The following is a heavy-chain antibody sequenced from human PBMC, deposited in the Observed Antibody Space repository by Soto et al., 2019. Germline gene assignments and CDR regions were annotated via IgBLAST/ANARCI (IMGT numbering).Heavy chain of an antibody. D-gene: IGHD3-10*01. CDR1: GGSISSGGYY. J-gene: IGHJ4*02. V-gene: IGHV4-31*03. CDR2: ICYSGST. CDR3: ARETLSGVLDY. Sequence: QVQLQESGPGLVKPSQTLSLTCTVSGGSISSGGYYWSCIRQHPGKGLEWIGYICYSGSTYYNPSLKSRVTISVDTSKNQFSLKLSSVTAADTAVYYCARETLSGVLDYWGQGTLVTVSS.